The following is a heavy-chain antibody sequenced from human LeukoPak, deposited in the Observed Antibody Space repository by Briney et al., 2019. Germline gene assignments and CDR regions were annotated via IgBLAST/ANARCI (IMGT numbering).Heavy chain of an antibody. Sequence: GASLRLSCAASGFTVSSNYMSWVRHPPGKGLEWVSVIYSGGTSYYADFVKGRFHNFRDNFKNPVYLQMNSLGGEDTGVYYRAKEVPITLGAFDIWGQGTKVTVSS. J-gene: IGHJ3*02. CDR2: IYSGGTS. D-gene: IGHD1-20*01. CDR3: AKEVPITLGAFDI. CDR1: GFTVSSNY. V-gene: IGHV3-53*01.